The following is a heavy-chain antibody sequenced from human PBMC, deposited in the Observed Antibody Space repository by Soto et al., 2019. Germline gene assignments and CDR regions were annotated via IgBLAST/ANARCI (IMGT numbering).Heavy chain of an antibody. J-gene: IGHJ4*02. D-gene: IGHD5-18*01. CDR2: IYSSEST. CDR1: GDSVSSDNYY. CDR3: ARDIRGYSRAFDY. V-gene: IGHV4-61*01. Sequence: QVQLQESGPGLVKPSETLSLTCTVSGDSVSSDNYYWTWIRQPPGKGLEWIGYIYSSESTNYNPSLKSRVTISLDTSSNQFSLKLTSVTAADTAVYYCARDIRGYSRAFDYWGQGTLVTVSS.